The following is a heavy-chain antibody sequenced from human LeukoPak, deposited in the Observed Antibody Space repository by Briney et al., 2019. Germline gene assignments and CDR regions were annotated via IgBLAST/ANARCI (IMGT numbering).Heavy chain of an antibody. V-gene: IGHV3-30*18. Sequence: PGRSLRLSCAASGFIFSSYGMHWVRQAPGKGLEWVAVISNDGSNKYYADSVKGRFTISRANSKNTLYLQMNSLRAEDTAVYYCAKDQGGLYPDYGDYLFDYWGQGTLVTVSS. CDR3: AKDQGGLYPDYGDYLFDY. J-gene: IGHJ4*02. CDR1: GFIFSSYG. D-gene: IGHD4-17*01. CDR2: ISNDGSNK.